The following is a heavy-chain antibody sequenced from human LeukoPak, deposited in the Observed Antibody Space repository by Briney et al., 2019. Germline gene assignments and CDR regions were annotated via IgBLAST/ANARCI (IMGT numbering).Heavy chain of an antibody. D-gene: IGHD6-13*01. CDR3: ARQPREYSSSWYYFDY. J-gene: IGHJ4*02. CDR2: IYYSEST. CDR1: GGSIINNY. V-gene: IGHV4-59*04. Sequence: SETLSLTCTVSGGSIINNYWSWIRQSPGKVLDWVGLIYYSESTYYNPSLKSRVTMSIDTSKNEFSLKLSSVTAADTAVYYCARQPREYSSSWYYFDYWGQGTLVTVSS.